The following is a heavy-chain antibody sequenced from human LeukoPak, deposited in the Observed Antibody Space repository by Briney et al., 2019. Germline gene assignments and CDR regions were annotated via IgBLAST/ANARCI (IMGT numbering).Heavy chain of an antibody. Sequence: SETLSLTCTVSGGSISSYYWSWIRQPPGKGLEWIGYIYYSGSTNYSPSLKSRVTISVDTSKNQFSLKLSSVTAADTAVYYCAREHGAGTVDYWGQGTLVTVSS. J-gene: IGHJ4*02. CDR2: IYYSGST. V-gene: IGHV4-59*01. CDR3: AREHGAGTVDY. CDR1: GGSISSYY. D-gene: IGHD6-19*01.